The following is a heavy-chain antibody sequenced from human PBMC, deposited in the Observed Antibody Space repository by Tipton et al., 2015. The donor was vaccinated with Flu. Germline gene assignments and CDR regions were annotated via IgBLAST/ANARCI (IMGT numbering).Heavy chain of an antibody. CDR2: IIPILGAA. Sequence: QLVQSGAEVKKPGSSVKVSCKTSGGTFSNYGFSWVRQAPGQGLEWMGGIIPILGAANYAQKFQDRVTIIADESTSTVYMELTSLRSEDTAVYYCAREGGSWDEYYYSGMDGWGQGTPVTVSS. V-gene: IGHV1-69*01. D-gene: IGHD1-26*01. CDR3: AREGGSWDEYYYSGMDG. J-gene: IGHJ6*02. CDR1: GGTFSNYG.